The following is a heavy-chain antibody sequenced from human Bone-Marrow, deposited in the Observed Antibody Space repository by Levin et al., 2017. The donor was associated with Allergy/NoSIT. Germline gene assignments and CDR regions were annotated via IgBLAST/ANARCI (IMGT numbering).Heavy chain of an antibody. D-gene: IGHD5/OR15-5a*01. CDR1: GFSLSHPRMA. J-gene: IGHJ6*02. CDR3: ARISVSTTYYAMDV. Sequence: SGPTLVKPTETLALTCTVSGFSLSHPRMAVSWVRQPPGKALSWLGHIFSNDEKSYNTSLRNRLTISQDTSKSQVVLTMTNMDTLDTGTYYCARISVSTTYYAMDVWGQGTTVTVSS. V-gene: IGHV2-26*01. CDR2: IFSNDEK.